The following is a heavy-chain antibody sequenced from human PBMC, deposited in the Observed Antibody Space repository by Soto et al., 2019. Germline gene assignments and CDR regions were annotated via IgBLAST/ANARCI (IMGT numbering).Heavy chain of an antibody. J-gene: IGHJ4*02. CDR1: GFTFRDYY. Sequence: GGSLRLSCAASGFTFRDYYMSWIRQAPGKGLEWVSYISSTGSYAKYADSVKGRFTISRDNAKNSLYLQMNSLRAEDTAVYYCARDSSITPRHLDYWGQVPPATLSS. D-gene: IGHD6-6*01. CDR2: ISSTGSYA. CDR3: ARDSSITPRHLDY. V-gene: IGHV3-11*06.